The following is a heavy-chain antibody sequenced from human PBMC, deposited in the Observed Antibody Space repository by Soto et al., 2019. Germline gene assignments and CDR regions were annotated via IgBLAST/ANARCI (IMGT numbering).Heavy chain of an antibody. CDR2: ISAYNGNT. D-gene: IGHD3-16*01. V-gene: IGHV1-18*01. CDR3: ARDIMIPFGGAPNVFDI. Sequence: GASVKVSCKASGHTFTSYGISWVRQAPGQGLEWMGWISAYNGNTNYAQKLQGRVTMTTDTSTSTAYMELRSLRSDDTAVYYCARDIMIPFGGAPNVFDIWGKGTMVTVPS. CDR1: GHTFTSYG. J-gene: IGHJ3*02.